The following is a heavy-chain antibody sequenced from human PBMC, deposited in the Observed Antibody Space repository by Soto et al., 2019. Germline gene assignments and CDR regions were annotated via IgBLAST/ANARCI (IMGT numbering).Heavy chain of an antibody. J-gene: IGHJ3*02. D-gene: IGHD3-16*01. Sequence: QVQLVQSGAEVKKPGSSVKVSCKASGGTFSSYTISWVRQAPGQGLEWMGRIIPILGIANYAQKGQGRVTIXXDXSXTTAYMELSSLRSEDTAVYYCARDRGRRYYPDAFDIWGQGTMVTVSS. V-gene: IGHV1-69*08. CDR3: ARDRGRRYYPDAFDI. CDR2: IIPILGIA. CDR1: GGTFSSYT.